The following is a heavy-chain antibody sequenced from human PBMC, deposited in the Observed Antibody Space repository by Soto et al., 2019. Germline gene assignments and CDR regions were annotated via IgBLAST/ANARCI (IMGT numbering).Heavy chain of an antibody. Sequence: LSLTCAISGDSVSSNSAAWNWIRQSPSRGLEWLGRTYYRSKWYNDYAVSVKSRITINPDTSKNQFSLQLNSVTPEDTAVYYCARGYSSGWYVHSYYYYYGMDVWGQGTTVTVSS. V-gene: IGHV6-1*01. CDR1: GDSVSSNSAA. D-gene: IGHD6-19*01. J-gene: IGHJ6*02. CDR3: ARGYSSGWYVHSYYYYYGMDV. CDR2: TYYRSKWYN.